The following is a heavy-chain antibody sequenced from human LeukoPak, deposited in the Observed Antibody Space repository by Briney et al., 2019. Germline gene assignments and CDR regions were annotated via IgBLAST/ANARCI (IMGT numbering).Heavy chain of an antibody. D-gene: IGHD3-16*01. CDR1: GFTVSDNY. CDR2: ISGDGTRT. J-gene: IGHJ4*02. V-gene: IGHV3-23*01. Sequence: GGSPRLSCTVSGFTVSDNYMCWARQAPVKGLEWVSAISGDGTRTYYADSVKGRFTISRDNSKNTLYLEMSSLRVEDTAIYYCAKWPEGAMDYFDYWGQGTLVTVSS. CDR3: AKWPEGAMDYFDY.